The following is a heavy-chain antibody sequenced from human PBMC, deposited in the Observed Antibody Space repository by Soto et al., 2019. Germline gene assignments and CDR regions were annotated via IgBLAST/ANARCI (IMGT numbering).Heavy chain of an antibody. J-gene: IGHJ6*02. CDR3: ARGFGTGERYYYYGMDV. CDR1: GFTFSSYD. CDR2: IGTAGDT. D-gene: IGHD7-27*01. V-gene: IGHV3-13*01. Sequence: GGSLRLSCAASGFTFSSYDMHWVRQATGKGLEWVSAIGTAGDTYYPGSVKGRFTISRENAKNSLYLQMNSLRAGDTAVYYCARGFGTGERYYYYGMDVWGQGTTVTVSS.